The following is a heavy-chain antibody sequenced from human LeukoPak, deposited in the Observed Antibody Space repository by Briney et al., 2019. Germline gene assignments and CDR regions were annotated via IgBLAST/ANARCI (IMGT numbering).Heavy chain of an antibody. J-gene: IGHJ5*02. CDR2: IYTSGST. CDR1: GGSISSGSYY. D-gene: IGHD3-22*01. V-gene: IGHV4-61*02. Sequence: SQTLSLTCTVSGGSISSGSYYWSWIRQPAGKGLEWIGRIYTSGSTNYNPSLKSRVTISVDTSKNQFSLKLSSVTAADTAVYYCARDPHYYDSSGYYYPAWFDPWGQGTLVTVSS. CDR3: ARDPHYYDSSGYYYPAWFDP.